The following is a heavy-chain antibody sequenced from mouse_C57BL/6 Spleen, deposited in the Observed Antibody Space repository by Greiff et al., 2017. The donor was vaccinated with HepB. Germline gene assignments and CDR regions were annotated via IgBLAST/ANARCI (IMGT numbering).Heavy chain of an antibody. CDR2: INPYNGGT. D-gene: IGHD3-3*01. V-gene: IGHV1-19*01. CDR1: GYTFTDYY. CDR3: ARRARGADWYFDV. J-gene: IGHJ1*03. Sequence: EVQLVESGPVLVKPGASVKMSCKASGYTFTDYYMNWVKQSHGKSLEWIGVINPYNGGTSYNQKFKGKATLTVDKSSSTAYMELNSMTSEDSAVYYCARRARGADWYFDVWGTGTTVTVSS.